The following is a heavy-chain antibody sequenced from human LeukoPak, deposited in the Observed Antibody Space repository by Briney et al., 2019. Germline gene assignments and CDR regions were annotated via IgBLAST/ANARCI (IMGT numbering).Heavy chain of an antibody. CDR2: IIPILGIA. CDR1: GGTFSSYT. CDR3: ARDYGDYGIYFDY. D-gene: IGHD4-17*01. V-gene: IGHV1-69*04. Sequence: SVKISCKASGGTFSSYTISWVRQAPGQGLEWMGRIIPILGIANYAQKFQGRVTITADKSTSTAYMELSSLRSEDTAVYYCARDYGDYGIYFDYWGQGTLVTVSS. J-gene: IGHJ4*02.